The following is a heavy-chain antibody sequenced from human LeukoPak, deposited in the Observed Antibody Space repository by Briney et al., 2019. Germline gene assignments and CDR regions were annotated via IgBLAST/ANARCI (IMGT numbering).Heavy chain of an antibody. CDR2: INHSGST. D-gene: IGHD3-10*01. J-gene: IGHJ4*02. CDR3: ARLDYGSGSYYPTFFDY. CDR1: GGSFSGYY. V-gene: IGHV4-34*01. Sequence: SETLSLTCAVYGGSFSGYYWSWIRQPPGKGLEWIGEINHSGSTNYNPSLKSRVTISVDTSKNQFSLKLSPVTAADTAVYYCARLDYGSGSYYPTFFDYWGQGTLVTVSS.